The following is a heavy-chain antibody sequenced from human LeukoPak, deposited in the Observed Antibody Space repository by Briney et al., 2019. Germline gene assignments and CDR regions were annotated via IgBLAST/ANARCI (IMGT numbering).Heavy chain of an antibody. CDR3: ARPHPIYSGSYYDDY. D-gene: IGHD1-26*01. CDR2: ISSSGSTI. J-gene: IGHJ4*02. V-gene: IGHV3-11*01. CDR1: GFTFSDYY. Sequence: GGSLRLSCAASGFTFSDYYMSWIRQAPGKGLEGVSYISSSGSTIYYADSVKGRFTISRDNAKNSLYLQMNSLRAEDTAVYYCARPHPIYSGSYYDDYWGQGTLVTVSS.